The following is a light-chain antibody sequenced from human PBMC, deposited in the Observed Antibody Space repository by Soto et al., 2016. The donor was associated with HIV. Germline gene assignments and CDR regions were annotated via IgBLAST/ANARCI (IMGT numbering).Light chain of an antibody. CDR3: QEYYGT. J-gene: IGKJ1*01. CDR2: AAS. Sequence: DIQMTQSPSSLSATAGDRVTITCRASQDITDSLVWYQQKPGKAPKLLVYAASRSEDGVPSRFSGSGSGTDYTLTISRLQPEDFATYYCQEYYGTFGQGTKVDFK. V-gene: IGKV1-NL1*01. CDR1: QDITDS.